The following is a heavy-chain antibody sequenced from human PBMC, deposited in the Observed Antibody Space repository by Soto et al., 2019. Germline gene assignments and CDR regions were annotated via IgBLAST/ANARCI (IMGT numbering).Heavy chain of an antibody. CDR2: ISQSGNT. V-gene: IGHV4-34*01. CDR1: SGSFSGYY. CDR3: ARAPKGSGSSQTRPDF. Sequence: ASETLSLTCSIYSGSFSGYYWSWIRQPPGKGLEWIGEISQSGNTNYSPSLKSRVSISIDTSKKQFSLNLASVSAADTAVYYCARAPKGSGSSQTRPDFWGQGTLVTVSS. D-gene: IGHD6-6*01. J-gene: IGHJ4*02.